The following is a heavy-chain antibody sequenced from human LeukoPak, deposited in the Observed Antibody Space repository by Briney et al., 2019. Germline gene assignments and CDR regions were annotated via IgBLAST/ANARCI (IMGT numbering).Heavy chain of an antibody. J-gene: IGHJ3*02. CDR1: GGSISSYY. V-gene: IGHV4-59*01. Sequence: SETLSLTCTVSGGSISSYYWSWIRQPPGKGLEWIGYIYYSGSTNYNPSLKSRVTISVDTSKNQFSLKLSSVTAADTAVYYCAKDLVRFIPDAFDIWGQGTVVTVSS. CDR2: IYYSGST. D-gene: IGHD3-10*01. CDR3: AKDLVRFIPDAFDI.